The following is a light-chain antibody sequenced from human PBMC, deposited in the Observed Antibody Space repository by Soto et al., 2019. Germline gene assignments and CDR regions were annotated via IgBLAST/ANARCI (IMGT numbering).Light chain of an antibody. J-gene: IGKJ2*01. Sequence: DIQMTQSPSTLSGSVGDRVTITCRASQTISSWLAWYQQKPGKAPKLLIYKASTLKSGVPSRFSGSGSGTEFTLTISSLQPDDFATYYCQQYSSYSPYTFGQGTKLEIK. CDR3: QQYSSYSPYT. V-gene: IGKV1-5*03. CDR2: KAS. CDR1: QTISSW.